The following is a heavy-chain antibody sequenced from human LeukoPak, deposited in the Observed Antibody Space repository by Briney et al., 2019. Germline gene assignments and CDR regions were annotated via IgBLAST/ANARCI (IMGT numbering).Heavy chain of an antibody. Sequence: ASVKVSCKASGYTFTSYAMHWVRQAPGQRLEWMGWINAGNGNTKYSQKFQGRVTIARDTSASTAYMELSSLRSEDTAVYYCASYSAYCGGDCYPAHDVFDIWGQGTMVTVSS. CDR1: GYTFTSYA. CDR2: INAGNGNT. V-gene: IGHV1-3*01. J-gene: IGHJ3*02. D-gene: IGHD2-21*02. CDR3: ASYSAYCGGDCYPAHDVFDI.